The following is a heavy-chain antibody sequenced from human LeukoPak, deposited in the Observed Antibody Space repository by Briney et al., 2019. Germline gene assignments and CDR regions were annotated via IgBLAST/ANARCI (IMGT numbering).Heavy chain of an antibody. CDR3: ARDRSIAVAGTHLDY. J-gene: IGHJ4*02. D-gene: IGHD6-19*01. CDR1: GGSFSGYY. V-gene: IGHV4-34*01. CDR2: IYYSGST. Sequence: SETLSLTCAVYGGSFSGYYWSWIRQPPGKGLEWIGSIYYSGSTYYNPSLKSRVTISVDTSKNQFSLKLSSVTAADTAVYYCARDRSIAVAGTHLDYWGQGTLVTVSS.